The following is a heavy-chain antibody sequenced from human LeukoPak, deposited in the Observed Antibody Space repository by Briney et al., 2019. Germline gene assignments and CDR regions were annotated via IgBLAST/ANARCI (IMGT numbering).Heavy chain of an antibody. CDR2: INHSGST. V-gene: IGHV4-34*01. J-gene: IGHJ6*02. D-gene: IGHD2-2*01. Sequence: SETLSLTCAVYGGSFSGYYWSWIRQPPGKGLEWIGEINHSGSTNYNPSLKSRVTISVDTSKNQFSLKLSSVTAADTAVYYCARGPGGYCSSTSCWGIDVWGQGTTVTVSS. CDR3: ARGPGGYCSSTSCWGIDV. CDR1: GGSFSGYY.